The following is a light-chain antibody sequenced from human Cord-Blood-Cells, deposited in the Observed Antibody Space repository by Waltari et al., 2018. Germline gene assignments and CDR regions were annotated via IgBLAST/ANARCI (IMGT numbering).Light chain of an antibody. CDR3: QQSYSTPWT. J-gene: IGKJ1*01. V-gene: IGKV1-39*01. Sequence: DIQMTQSPSSLSASVGDRVTITCRASQSISSYLNWSQQKPGQAPTLLIYAASSLQSGVPSRFSGSGSGTDFTLTISSLQPEDFATYYCQQSYSTPWTFGQGTKVEIK. CDR1: QSISSY. CDR2: AAS.